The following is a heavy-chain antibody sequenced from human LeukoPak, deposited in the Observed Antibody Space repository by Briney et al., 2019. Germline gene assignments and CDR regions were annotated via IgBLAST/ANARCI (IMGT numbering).Heavy chain of an antibody. J-gene: IGHJ4*02. CDR3: ASAEYLGCFDY. Sequence: GASVKVSCKASGYTFTSYGISWVRQAPGQGLEWMGWISAYNGNTNYAQKLQGRVTMTTDTSTSTAYMELSSLRSEDTAVYYCASAEYLGCFDYWGQGTLVTVSS. V-gene: IGHV1-18*01. D-gene: IGHD2-2*02. CDR1: GYTFTSYG. CDR2: ISAYNGNT.